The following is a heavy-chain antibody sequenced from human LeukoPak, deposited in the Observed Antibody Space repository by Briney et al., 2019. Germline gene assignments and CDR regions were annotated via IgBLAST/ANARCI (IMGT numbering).Heavy chain of an antibody. CDR3: AKDEEYDSSGYYDY. V-gene: IGHV3-23*01. Sequence: GGSLRLSCAASGFSFSASAMSWVRQTPGKGLEWVSSISENGRSTYYADSVKGRFTISRDNAKNSLYLQMNSLRAEDTALYYCAKDEEYDSSGYYDYWGQGTLVTVSS. J-gene: IGHJ4*02. CDR2: ISENGRST. CDR1: GFSFSASA. D-gene: IGHD3-22*01.